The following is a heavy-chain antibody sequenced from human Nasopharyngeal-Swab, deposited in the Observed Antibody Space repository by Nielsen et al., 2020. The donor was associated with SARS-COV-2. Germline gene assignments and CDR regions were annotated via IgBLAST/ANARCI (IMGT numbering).Heavy chain of an antibody. CDR2: IYWDDDR. Sequence: WIRQPPGKALEWLALIYWDDDRRYSPSLKSRLTITKDTSKNRVVLTMTNMDPVDTATYYYAHSADYDILTGPWGQGTLVTVSS. CDR3: AHSADYDILTGP. V-gene: IGHV2-5*02. J-gene: IGHJ5*02. D-gene: IGHD3-9*01.